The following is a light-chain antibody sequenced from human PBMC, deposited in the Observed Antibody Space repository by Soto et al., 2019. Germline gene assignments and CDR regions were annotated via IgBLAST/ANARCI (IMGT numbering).Light chain of an antibody. CDR2: DAS. Sequence: EILLTQSPVTLSLSPVQRATLSCMASQSISTYLAWYQVKPGQAPRLLIYDASSRATGVPARFSGSGSGTDFSLTISSLEPEDVAVYYCQQRSQWPPMTFGQGTRLEIK. CDR1: QSISTY. CDR3: QQRSQWPPMT. J-gene: IGKJ5*01. V-gene: IGKV3-11*01.